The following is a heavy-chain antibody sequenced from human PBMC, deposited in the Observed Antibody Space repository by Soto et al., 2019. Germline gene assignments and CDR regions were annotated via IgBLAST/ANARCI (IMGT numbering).Heavy chain of an antibody. V-gene: IGHV1-8*01. CDR2: MNPNSGYT. J-gene: IGHJ6*02. CDR3: ARYYDYYHGMDV. CDR1: GYTFTSYD. Sequence: RASVKVSCKASGYTFTSYDIHWMRQATGQGLEWMGWMNPNSGYTDYAQKFQGRVTLTRDTSASAVYMELSSLRSEDTAVYYCARYYDYYHGMDVWGQGTTVTVSS.